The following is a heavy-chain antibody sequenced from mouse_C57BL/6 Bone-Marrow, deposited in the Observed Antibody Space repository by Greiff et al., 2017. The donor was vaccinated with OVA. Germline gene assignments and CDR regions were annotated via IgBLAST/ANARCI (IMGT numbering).Heavy chain of an antibody. J-gene: IGHJ4*01. CDR3: ARATIYYDYDEVPYYAMDY. D-gene: IGHD2-4*01. V-gene: IGHV3-6*01. Sequence: VQLQQSGPGLVKPSQSLSLTCSVTGYSITSGYYWNWIRQFPGNKLEWMGYISYDGSNNYNPSLKNRISITRDTSKNQFFLKLNSVTTEDTATYYCARATIYYDYDEVPYYAMDYWGQGTSVTVSS. CDR2: ISYDGSN. CDR1: GYSITSGYY.